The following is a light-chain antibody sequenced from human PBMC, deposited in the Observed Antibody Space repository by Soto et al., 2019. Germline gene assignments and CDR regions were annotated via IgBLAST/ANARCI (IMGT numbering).Light chain of an antibody. CDR3: SSYAGSNNFVV. V-gene: IGLV2-8*01. J-gene: IGLJ2*01. Sequence: QPVLTQPPSASGSPGQSVTISCTGTSSDVGGYNYVSWYQQHPGKAPKLMIYEVSKRPSGVPDRFSGSKSGNTASLTVSGLQAEDEADYYCSSYAGSNNFVVFGGGTTVTVL. CDR1: SSDVGGYNY. CDR2: EVS.